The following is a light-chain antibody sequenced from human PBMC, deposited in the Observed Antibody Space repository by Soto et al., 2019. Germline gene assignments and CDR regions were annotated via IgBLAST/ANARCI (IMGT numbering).Light chain of an antibody. J-gene: IGKJ1*01. Sequence: EIVMTQSPATLSVSPGESATLSCRASQSIRSHVAWYQLRPGQTPRVLIYASYTRATGVPARFSGSGSGTEFTLTVSSLQSEDLAVYYCQQYNVWPGWTLDQVTKVEVK. CDR2: ASY. CDR1: QSIRSH. CDR3: QQYNVWPGWT. V-gene: IGKV3-15*01.